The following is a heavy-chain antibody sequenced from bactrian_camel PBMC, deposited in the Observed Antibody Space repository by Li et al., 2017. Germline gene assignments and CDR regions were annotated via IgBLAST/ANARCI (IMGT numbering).Heavy chain of an antibody. CDR3: AAGWSYGVGTLLRRHYDY. CDR2: IVTLGGTT. D-gene: IGHD5*01. J-gene: IGHJ4*01. Sequence: HVQLVESGGGSVQAGGSLRLSCEVSGSHDGTNCIGWFRQYPGKEREGVAAIVTLGGTTYYDDSVTGRFTISQDNAKKTTYLQMDQLRTEDTAIYYCAAGWSYGVGTLLRRHYDYWGQGTQVTVS. V-gene: IGHV3S54*01. CDR1: GSHDGTNC.